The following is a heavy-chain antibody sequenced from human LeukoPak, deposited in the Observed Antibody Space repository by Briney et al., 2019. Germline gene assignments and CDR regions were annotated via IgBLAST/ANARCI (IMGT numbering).Heavy chain of an antibody. J-gene: IGHJ4*02. CDR1: GGTFSSYA. CDR3: ARSPGGRDGYNLDY. Sequence: ASVKVSCKASGGTFSSYAISWVRQAPGQGLEWMGGIIPIFGTANYAQKFQGRVTITADESTSTAYMELSSLRSEDTAVYYCARSPGGRDGYNLDYWGQGTLVTVSS. CDR2: IIPIFGTA. V-gene: IGHV1-69*13. D-gene: IGHD5-24*01.